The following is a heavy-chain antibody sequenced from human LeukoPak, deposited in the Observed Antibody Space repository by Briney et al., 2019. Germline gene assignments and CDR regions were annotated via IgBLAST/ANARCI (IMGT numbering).Heavy chain of an antibody. CDR3: ARGYCSGGSCRRTFDL. CDR1: GGSISSYY. Sequence: SETLSLTCTVSGGSISSYYWSWIRQPAGKGLEWIGRIYTSGSTNYNPSLKSRVTMSVDTSKNQFSLKLSSVTAADTAVYYCARGYCSGGSCRRTFDLWGRGTLVTVSS. J-gene: IGHJ2*01. CDR2: IYTSGST. V-gene: IGHV4-4*07. D-gene: IGHD2-15*01.